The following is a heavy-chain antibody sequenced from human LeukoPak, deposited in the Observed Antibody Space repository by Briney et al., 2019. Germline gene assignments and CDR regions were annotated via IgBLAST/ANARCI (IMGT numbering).Heavy chain of an antibody. Sequence: GGSLRLSCAASGFTFSSYAMSWVRQAPGKGLEWVSAISGSGGSTYYADSVKGRFTISRDNSKNTLYLQMNSLRAEDTAVYYCAKVSGSIWSTLPDYWGQGTLVTVSS. CDR1: GFTFSSYA. CDR2: ISGSGGST. D-gene: IGHD3-10*01. J-gene: IGHJ4*02. V-gene: IGHV3-23*01. CDR3: AKVSGSIWSTLPDY.